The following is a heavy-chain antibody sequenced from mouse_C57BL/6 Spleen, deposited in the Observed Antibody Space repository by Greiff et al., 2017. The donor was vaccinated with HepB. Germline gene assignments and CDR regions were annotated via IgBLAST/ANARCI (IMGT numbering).Heavy chain of an antibody. CDR1: GYTFTSYW. CDR2: IYPGSGST. D-gene: IGHD2-5*01. V-gene: IGHV1-55*01. J-gene: IGHJ1*03. Sequence: QVQLQQSGAELVKPGASVKMSCKASGYTFTSYWITWVKQRPGQGLEWIGDIYPGSGSTNYNEKFKSKATLTVDTSSSTAYMQLSSLTSEDSAVYYCARVYSNYGYFDVWGTGTTVTVSS. CDR3: ARVYSNYGYFDV.